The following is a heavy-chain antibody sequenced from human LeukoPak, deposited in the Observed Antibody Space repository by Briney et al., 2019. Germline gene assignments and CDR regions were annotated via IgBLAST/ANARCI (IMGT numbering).Heavy chain of an antibody. Sequence: GGSLRLSCAASGFTFSSYWMSWVRQAPGKGLEWVANIKQDGSEKYYVDSVKGRFTISRDNAKNSLYLQMNSLRAEDTAVYYCARGDRRYYYDSSGYYDYWGQGTLVTVSS. V-gene: IGHV3-7*01. CDR1: GFTFSSYW. D-gene: IGHD3-22*01. J-gene: IGHJ4*02. CDR3: ARGDRRYYYDSSGYYDY. CDR2: IKQDGSEK.